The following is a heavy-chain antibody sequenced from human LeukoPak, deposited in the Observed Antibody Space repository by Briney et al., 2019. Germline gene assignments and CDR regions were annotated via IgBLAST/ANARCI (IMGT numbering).Heavy chain of an antibody. V-gene: IGHV3-30-3*01. CDR3: ARNKHDSSGKIFDY. CDR1: GFTFSSYA. D-gene: IGHD3-22*01. J-gene: IGHJ4*02. Sequence: PGGSLRLSCAASGFTFSSYAIHWVRQAPGKGREWVIVISYDGSEKYYSDSVRGRFTISRDNSKNTLYLQMNSLRAEDTAIYYCARNKHDSSGKIFDYWGQGTLVTVSS. CDR2: ISYDGSEK.